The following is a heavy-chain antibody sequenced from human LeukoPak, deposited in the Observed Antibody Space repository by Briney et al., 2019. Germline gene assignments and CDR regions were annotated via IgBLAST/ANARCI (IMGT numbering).Heavy chain of an antibody. D-gene: IGHD2-2*01. CDR2: ISGSGGST. J-gene: IGHJ3*02. Sequence: GGSLRLSCAASGFTFSSYAMTWVRQAPGKGLEWVSAISGSGGSTYYADSVKGRFTISRDNSKNTLYLHMNSLRAEDTAVYYCAKETQLRSAFDIWGQGTMVTVSS. CDR1: GFTFSSYA. V-gene: IGHV3-23*01. CDR3: AKETQLRSAFDI.